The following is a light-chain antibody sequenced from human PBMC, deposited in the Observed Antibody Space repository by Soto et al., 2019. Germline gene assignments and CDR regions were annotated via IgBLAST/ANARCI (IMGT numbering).Light chain of an antibody. J-gene: IGKJ5*01. V-gene: IGKV3-11*01. CDR1: QSVSSY. Sequence: EIVLTQSPATLSLSPRETATLSCTASQSVSSYLSWYQQKPGQAPRLLIYDASNRATGIPARFSGSGSGTDFTLTISSLEPEDFAVYYCQQRSNWPITFGQGTRLEIK. CDR3: QQRSNWPIT. CDR2: DAS.